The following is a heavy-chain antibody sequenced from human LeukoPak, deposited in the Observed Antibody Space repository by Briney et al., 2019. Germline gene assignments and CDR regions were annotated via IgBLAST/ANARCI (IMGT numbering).Heavy chain of an antibody. V-gene: IGHV7-4-1*02. CDR2: IFTNTGNS. CDR3: ATNYDSSGYFTF. J-gene: IGHJ4*02. CDR1: GYIFTGYY. D-gene: IGHD3-22*01. Sequence: VASVKVSCKASGYIFTGYYMHWLRQAPGQGLEYMGWIFTNTGNSTYTQGFTGRFVFSLDTSVSTAYLQISSLKAEDTAVYFCATNYDSSGYFTFWGQGTLVTVSS.